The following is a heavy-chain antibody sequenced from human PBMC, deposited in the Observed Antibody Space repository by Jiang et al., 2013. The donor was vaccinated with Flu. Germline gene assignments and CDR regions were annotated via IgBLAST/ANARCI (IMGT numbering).Heavy chain of an antibody. CDR3: ARDGGVGTYYYHGMDV. CDR2: FNPNGDVA. Sequence: SGAEVKKPGASVKVSCWASGYIFNNYYLHWVRQAPGQGLEWMGVFNPNGDVATYAQKFQGRVTMTGDTSTGAVSMELRSLRSDDSAVYYCARDGGVGTYYYHGMDVWGQGTTVTVSS. CDR1: GYIFNNYY. V-gene: IGHV1-46*02. D-gene: IGHD3-16*01. J-gene: IGHJ6*02.